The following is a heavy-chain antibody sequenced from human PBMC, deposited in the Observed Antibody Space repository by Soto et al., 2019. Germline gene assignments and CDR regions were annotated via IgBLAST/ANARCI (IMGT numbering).Heavy chain of an antibody. CDR2: MNPIFGTA. V-gene: IGHV1-69*13. CDR1: GYTFTSYD. CDR3: ARDRWYYDILTGYYTGTRYFDY. D-gene: IGHD3-9*01. Sequence: SVKVSCKASGYTFTSYDINWVRQATGQGLEWMGWMNPIFGTANYAQKFQGRVTITADESTSTAYMELSSLRSEDTAVYYCARDRWYYDILTGYYTGTRYFDYWGQGTLVTVS. J-gene: IGHJ4*02.